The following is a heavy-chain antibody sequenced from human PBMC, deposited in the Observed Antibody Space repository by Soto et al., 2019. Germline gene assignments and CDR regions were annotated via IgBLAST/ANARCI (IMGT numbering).Heavy chain of an antibody. CDR3: ARDVYSSNWTGRWLDR. CDR1: GGSISSINW. V-gene: IGHV4-4*02. J-gene: IGHJ5*02. Sequence: SETLSLTCGVSGGSISSINWWSWFRQAPGKGLEWIGEIHQSGDSNYNPSLKSRVTLSVDKSKNQFFLNLTSVTAADTAMYYCARDVYSSNWTGRWLDRWGQGTLVTFSS. CDR2: IHQSGDS. D-gene: IGHD6-13*01.